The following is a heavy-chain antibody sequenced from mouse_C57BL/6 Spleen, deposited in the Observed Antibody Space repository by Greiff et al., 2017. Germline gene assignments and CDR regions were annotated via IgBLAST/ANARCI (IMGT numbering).Heavy chain of an antibody. V-gene: IGHV1-61*01. CDR2: IYPSDSET. CDR3: ARRRFDGYYWYFDV. D-gene: IGHD2-3*01. J-gene: IGHJ1*03. CDR1: GYTFTSYW. Sequence: QVQLKQPGAELVRPGSSVKLSCKASGYTFTSYWMDWVKQRPGQGLEWIGNIYPSDSETHYNQKFKDKATLTVDKSSSTAYMQLSSLTSEDSAVYYCARRRFDGYYWYFDVWGTGTTVTVSS.